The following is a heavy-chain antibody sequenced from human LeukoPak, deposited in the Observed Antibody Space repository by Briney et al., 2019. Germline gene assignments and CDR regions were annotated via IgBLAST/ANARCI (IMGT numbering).Heavy chain of an antibody. CDR3: TRSDCSSGRCPGFDN. CDR2: TYYRSKWFI. Sequence: SQTLSLTCGISGDSASSNSAAWNWIRQSPSRGLEWLGRTYYRSKWFINYAPFVKSRIIINPDTPKNQVSLQLNSVTPEDTAVYYCTRSDCSSGRCPGFDNWGQGTLVTVSS. CDR1: GDSASSNSAA. V-gene: IGHV6-1*01. D-gene: IGHD6-19*01. J-gene: IGHJ4*02.